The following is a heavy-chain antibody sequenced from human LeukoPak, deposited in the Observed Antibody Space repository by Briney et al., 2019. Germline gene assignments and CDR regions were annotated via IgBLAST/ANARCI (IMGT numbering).Heavy chain of an antibody. J-gene: IGHJ1*01. Sequence: SQTLSLTCTVSGGSISSGGYYWSWIRQHPGKGLEWIGYIYHSGSTYYNPSLKSRVTISVDTSKNQFSLKLSSVTAADTAVYYCARGGGITMVRGDPEYFQHWGQGTLVTVSS. D-gene: IGHD3-10*01. CDR2: IYHSGST. CDR3: ARGGGITMVRGDPEYFQH. CDR1: GGSISSGGYY. V-gene: IGHV4-31*03.